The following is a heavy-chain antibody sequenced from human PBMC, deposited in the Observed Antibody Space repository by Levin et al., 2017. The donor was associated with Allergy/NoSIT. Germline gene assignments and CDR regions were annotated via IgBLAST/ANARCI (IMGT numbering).Heavy chain of an antibody. CDR2: IIGSDGST. V-gene: IGHV3-23*01. CDR1: GFTFSTYT. D-gene: IGHD1-26*01. Sequence: GGSLRLSCAASGFTFSTYTMSWVRQPPGKGLEWVSAIIGSDGSTHYADSVKGRFTISRDNSQNTLYLQMNSLRAEDTAVYYCAKDLQPDQRWELDYWGQGTLVTVSS. CDR3: AKDLQPDQRWELDY. J-gene: IGHJ4*02.